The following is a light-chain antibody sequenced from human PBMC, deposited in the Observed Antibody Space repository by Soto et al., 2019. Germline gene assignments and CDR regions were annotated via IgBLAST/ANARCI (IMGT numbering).Light chain of an antibody. Sequence: QSALTQPRSVSGSPGQSVTISCTGTSSDVGRYNYVSWYQQYPGKAPKVVIYDITKRPSGVPDRFSGSKSGDTASLTISGLQPEDEADYYCCSYAGTYTWVFGGGTKVTVL. V-gene: IGLV2-11*01. CDR2: DIT. CDR3: CSYAGTYTWV. CDR1: SSDVGRYNY. J-gene: IGLJ3*02.